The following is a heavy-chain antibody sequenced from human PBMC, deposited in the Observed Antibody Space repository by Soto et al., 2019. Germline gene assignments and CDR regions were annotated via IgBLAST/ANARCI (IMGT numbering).Heavy chain of an antibody. Sequence: QVQLMQSGAGVKKPGASVKVSCKASGDTFSDYYIHWVRQAPGQGLEWMGTVNPSGGHTTYSQHFRGRVTMTRDTSTSTLHMELTSLTSEDTAVYYCARGGHVVVVTAALDYWGQGTLVTVSS. J-gene: IGHJ4*02. D-gene: IGHD2-21*02. CDR3: ARGGHVVVVTAALDY. CDR2: VNPSGGHT. V-gene: IGHV1-46*01. CDR1: GDTFSDYY.